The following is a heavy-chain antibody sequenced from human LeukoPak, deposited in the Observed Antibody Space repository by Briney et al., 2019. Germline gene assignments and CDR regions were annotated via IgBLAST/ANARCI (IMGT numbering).Heavy chain of an antibody. J-gene: IGHJ4*02. CDR3: ARGHHGDYESDFDY. CDR1: GYTFTGYY. D-gene: IGHD4-17*01. CDR2: IIPIFGTA. Sequence: PGASVKVSCKASGYTFTGYYMHWVRQAPGQGLEWMGGIIPIFGTANYAQKFQGRVTITADESTSTAYMELSSLRSEDTAVYYCARGHHGDYESDFDYWGQGTLVTVSP. V-gene: IGHV1-69*13.